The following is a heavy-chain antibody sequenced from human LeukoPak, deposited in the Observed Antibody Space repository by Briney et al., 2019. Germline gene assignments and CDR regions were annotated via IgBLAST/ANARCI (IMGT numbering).Heavy chain of an antibody. CDR1: GGSISSSSYY. Sequence: SETLSLTCTVSGGSISSSSYYWGWIRQPPGKGLEWIGSIYYSGSTYYNPSLKSRVTISVDTSKNQFSLNLRSVTAADTAVYYCARRHFYYYYYMDVWGKGTTVTVSS. CDR3: ARRHFYYYYYMDV. CDR2: IYYSGST. J-gene: IGHJ6*03. V-gene: IGHV4-39*07.